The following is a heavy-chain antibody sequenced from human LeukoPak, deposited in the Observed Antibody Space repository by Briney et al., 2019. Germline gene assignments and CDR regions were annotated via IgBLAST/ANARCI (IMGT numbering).Heavy chain of an antibody. CDR2: VHYSGST. D-gene: IGHD3-22*01. J-gene: IGHJ4*02. CDR1: GGYISGFY. CDR3: ATYYSDSSAYVHYLDS. V-gene: IGHV4-59*03. Sequence: SETLCLTCTVSGGYISGFYWSWIRQPPEKGLEWIGYVHYSGSTNYNPSLKSRVIISVDSSKNQFSLKLSSVTAADTAVYYCATYYSDSSAYVHYLDSWGQGTLVTVSS.